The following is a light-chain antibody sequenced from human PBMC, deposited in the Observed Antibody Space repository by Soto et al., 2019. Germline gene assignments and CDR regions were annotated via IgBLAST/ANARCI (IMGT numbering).Light chain of an antibody. CDR2: DTS. J-gene: IGKJ4*01. Sequence: EIVMTQSPATLSVSPGERTTLSCRASQIVGSKLAWYQQKPGQAPRLLIYDTSTRATDIPARFSGSGSGTEFTLTISSLQSEDFAIYYCQQYGDWPLTFGGGSKAEIK. CDR3: QQYGDWPLT. CDR1: QIVGSK. V-gene: IGKV3-15*01.